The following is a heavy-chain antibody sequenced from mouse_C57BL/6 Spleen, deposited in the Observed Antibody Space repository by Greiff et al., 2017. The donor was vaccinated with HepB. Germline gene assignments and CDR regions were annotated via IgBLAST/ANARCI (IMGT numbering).Heavy chain of an antibody. V-gene: IGHV14-3*01. CDR1: GFNIKNTY. CDR2: IDPANGNT. Sequence: EVQLVESVAELVRPGASVKLSCTASGFNIKNTYMHWVKQRPEQGLEWIGRIDPANGNTKYAPKFQGKATITADTSSNTAYLQLSSLTSEDTAIYYCARSPYDGYYAWFAYWGQGTLVTVSA. CDR3: ARSPYDGYYAWFAY. D-gene: IGHD2-3*01. J-gene: IGHJ3*01.